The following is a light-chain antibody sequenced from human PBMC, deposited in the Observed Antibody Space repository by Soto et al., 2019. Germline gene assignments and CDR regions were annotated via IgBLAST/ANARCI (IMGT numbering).Light chain of an antibody. CDR1: QSIDTF. CDR2: DAS. Sequence: DIPMTQSPSSLSASVGDRVTITCRASQSIDTFLNWYQHKPGKAPKLLIYDASTLQSGVPSRFSGSGSGRDFTLTITRLQREDFATYYRQQSYSSSASIFGQGTKLEIK. V-gene: IGKV1-39*01. CDR3: QQSYSSSASI. J-gene: IGKJ2*02.